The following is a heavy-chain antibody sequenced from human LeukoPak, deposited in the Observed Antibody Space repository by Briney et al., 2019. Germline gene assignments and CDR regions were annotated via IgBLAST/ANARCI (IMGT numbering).Heavy chain of an antibody. V-gene: IGHV3-23*01. CDR1: GFTSSNYA. CDR3: AKEAYGSGSFYRPFGY. J-gene: IGHJ4*02. D-gene: IGHD3-10*01. Sequence: GGSLRLSCAASGFTSSNYAMSWVRQAPGKGLEWVSAISGSGGSTYYADSVKGRFTISRDNSKSTLYLQMNTLRAEDTAVYYCAKEAYGSGSFYRPFGYWGQGTLVTVSS. CDR2: ISGSGGST.